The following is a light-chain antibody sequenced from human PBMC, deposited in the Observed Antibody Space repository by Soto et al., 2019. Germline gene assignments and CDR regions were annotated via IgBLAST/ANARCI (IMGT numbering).Light chain of an antibody. CDR1: QSISSW. V-gene: IGKV1-5*01. CDR2: DAS. CDR3: QQYNSYPLT. Sequence: DIQMPQSPSTLFASVGDRVTITCRASQSISSWLAWYQQKPGKAPKLLIYDASSLESGVPSRFSGSGSGTEFTLTISSLQPDDFATYYCQQYNSYPLTFGGGTKVDIK. J-gene: IGKJ4*01.